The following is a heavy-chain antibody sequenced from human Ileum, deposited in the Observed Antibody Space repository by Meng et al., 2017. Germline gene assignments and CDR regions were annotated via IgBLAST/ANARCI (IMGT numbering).Heavy chain of an antibody. J-gene: IGHJ6*02. CDR2: INPNSGGT. CDR3: ARDPRCSPNHIVVVPAAYYYYGMDV. D-gene: IGHD2-2*01. CDR1: GYTFTGYY. Sequence: ASVKVSCKASGYTFTGYYMHWVRQAPGQGLEWMGWINPNSGGTNYAQKFQGRVTMTRDTSISTAYMELSRLRSDDTAVYYCARDPRCSPNHIVVVPAAYYYYGMDVWGQGTTVTVSS. V-gene: IGHV1-2*02.